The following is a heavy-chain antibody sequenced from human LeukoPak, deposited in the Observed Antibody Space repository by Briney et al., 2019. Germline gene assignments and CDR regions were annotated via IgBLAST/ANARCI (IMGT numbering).Heavy chain of an antibody. Sequence: SSQTLSLTCTVSGGSISSGDYYWSWIRQPPGKGLEWIGYIYYSGSTYYNPSLKSRVTISVDTSKNQFSLKLSSVTAADTAMYYCARVGREYSSSSPPDYWGQGTLVTVSS. J-gene: IGHJ4*02. CDR3: ARVGREYSSSSPPDY. CDR1: GGSISSGDYY. D-gene: IGHD6-6*01. CDR2: IYYSGST. V-gene: IGHV4-30-4*08.